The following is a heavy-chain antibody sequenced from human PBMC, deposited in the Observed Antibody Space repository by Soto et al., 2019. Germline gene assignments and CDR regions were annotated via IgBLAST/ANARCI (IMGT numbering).Heavy chain of an antibody. D-gene: IGHD3-22*01. Sequence: SETLSLTCTVSGGSISSGDYYWSWIRQHPGKGLEWIGYIYYSGSTYYNPSLKSRVTISVDTPKNQFSLKLSSVTAADTAVYYCASIYDSSGYYYGNNWFDPWGQGTLVTVSS. V-gene: IGHV4-31*03. CDR1: GGSISSGDYY. J-gene: IGHJ5*02. CDR2: IYYSGST. CDR3: ASIYDSSGYYYGNNWFDP.